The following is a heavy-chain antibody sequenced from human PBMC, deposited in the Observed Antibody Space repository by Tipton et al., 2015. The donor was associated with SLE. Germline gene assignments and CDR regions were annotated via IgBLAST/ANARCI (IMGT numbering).Heavy chain of an antibody. D-gene: IGHD2-15*01. CDR3: ARGRYCSGGSCYSGDAFDI. CDR1: GGSISSYY. CDR2: IYYSGST. V-gene: IGHV4-59*01. Sequence: TLSLTCTVSGGSISSYYWSRIRQPPGKGLEWIGYIYYSGSTNYNPSLKSRVTISVDTSKNQFSLKLSSVTAADTAVYYCARGRYCSGGSCYSGDAFDIWGQGTMVTVSS. J-gene: IGHJ3*02.